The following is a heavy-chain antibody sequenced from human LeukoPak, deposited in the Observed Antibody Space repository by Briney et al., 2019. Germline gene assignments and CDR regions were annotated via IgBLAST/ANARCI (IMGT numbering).Heavy chain of an antibody. J-gene: IGHJ4*02. D-gene: IGHD6-13*01. CDR3: ARPLSGKEYSSSLDY. Sequence: GESLKISCKASGYSFTTYWIGWVRQMPGKGLEWMGIIYPADSTAHYSPSFQGQVTISVDKSINTAYLQWSRLKASDTAMYYCARPLSGKEYSSSLDYWGQGTLVTVSS. V-gene: IGHV5-51*01. CDR2: IYPADSTA. CDR1: GYSFTTYW.